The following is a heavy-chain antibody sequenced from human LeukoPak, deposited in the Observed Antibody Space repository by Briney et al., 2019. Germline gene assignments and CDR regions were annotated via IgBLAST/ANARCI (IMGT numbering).Heavy chain of an antibody. V-gene: IGHV4-34*01. CDR1: GGSFSGYY. J-gene: IGHJ4*02. CDR3: ARGVLWFGESKPYDCDY. Sequence: SETLSLTCAVYGGSFSGYYWSWIRQPPGKGLEWIGEINHSGSTNYNPSLKSRVTTSVDTSKNQFSLKLHSATAADTTVSYYARGVLWFGESKPYDCDYWGQGTLVTVSS. CDR2: INHSGST. D-gene: IGHD3-10*01.